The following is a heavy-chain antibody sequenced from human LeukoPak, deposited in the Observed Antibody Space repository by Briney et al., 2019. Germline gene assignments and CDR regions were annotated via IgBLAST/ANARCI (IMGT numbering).Heavy chain of an antibody. V-gene: IGHV4-39*01. D-gene: IGHD1-14*01. CDR3: ARHGTSRYYYYYYGMDV. Sequence: SETLSLTCNVSGGSISSSSYYWGWIRQPPGKGLEWIGSIYYSGSTYYNPSLKSRVTISVDTSKNQFSLKLSSVTAADTAVYYCARHGTSRYYYYYYGMDVWGQGTTVTVSS. CDR1: GGSISSSSYY. CDR2: IYYSGST. J-gene: IGHJ6*02.